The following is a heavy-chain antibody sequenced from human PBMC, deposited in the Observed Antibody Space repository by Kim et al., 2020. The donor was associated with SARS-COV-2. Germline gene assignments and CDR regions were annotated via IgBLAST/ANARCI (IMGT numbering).Heavy chain of an antibody. CDR3: ARPSRRGGWYFDL. D-gene: IGHD2-15*01. Sequence: YNPSLTSRVTISVDTSKNQCSLKLSSVTAADTAVYYCARPSRRGGWYFDLWGRGTLVTVSS. J-gene: IGHJ2*01. V-gene: IGHV4-34*01.